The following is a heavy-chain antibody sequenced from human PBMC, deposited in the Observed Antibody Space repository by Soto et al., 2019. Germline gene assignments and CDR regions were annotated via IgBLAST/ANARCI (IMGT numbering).Heavy chain of an antibody. CDR3: ARGVSHCSSTSCYHWFDP. Sequence: SETLSLTYTVSGGSISSYYWSWIRQPPGKGLEWIGYIYYSGSTNCNPSLKSRVTISVDTSKNQFSLKLSSVTAADTAVYYCARGVSHCSSTSCYHWFDPWGQGTLVTVSS. CDR2: IYYSGST. D-gene: IGHD2-2*01. V-gene: IGHV4-59*01. CDR1: GGSISSYY. J-gene: IGHJ5*02.